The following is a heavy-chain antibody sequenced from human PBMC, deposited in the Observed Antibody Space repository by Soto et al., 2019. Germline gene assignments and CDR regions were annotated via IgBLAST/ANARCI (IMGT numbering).Heavy chain of an antibody. V-gene: IGHV4-34*01. J-gene: IGHJ5*02. D-gene: IGHD2-15*01. CDR2: INHSGST. CDR1: GGSFSGYY. CDR3: ARAQKRGYCSGGSCYRRDWFDP. Sequence: SETLSLTCAVYGGSFSGYYWSWIRQPPGKGLEWIGEINHSGSTNYNPSLKSRVTISVDTSKNQFSLKLSSVTAADTAVYYCARAQKRGYCSGGSCYRRDWFDPWGQGTLVTVSS.